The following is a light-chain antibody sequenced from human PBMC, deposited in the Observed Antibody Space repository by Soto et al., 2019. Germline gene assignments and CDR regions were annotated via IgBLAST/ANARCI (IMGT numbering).Light chain of an antibody. J-gene: IGKJ4*01. Sequence: EIVMMQSPATLSVSPGERATLSCRASQSVSSNLAWYQQKPGQAPRLLIYGASTRATGIPARFSGSGSGTEFTLTISSLQSEDFPVYYCQQYNNWPPTFGGGTKVDIK. V-gene: IGKV3D-15*01. CDR2: GAS. CDR1: QSVSSN. CDR3: QQYNNWPPT.